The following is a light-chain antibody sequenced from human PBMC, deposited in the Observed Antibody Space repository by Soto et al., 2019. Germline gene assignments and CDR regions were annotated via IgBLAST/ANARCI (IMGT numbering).Light chain of an antibody. CDR2: DAS. V-gene: IGKV3-11*01. CDR1: QSVSSS. J-gene: IGKJ2*01. CDR3: QQRAKWPPNKYT. Sequence: EIVLTQSPATLSLSPGERATLSCRASQSVSSSLAWYQQKPGQAPRLLIYDASNRATGLPARFSGSGSGTDFTLTIDSLEPEDFAVYYCQQRAKWPPNKYTFGQGTKLEIK.